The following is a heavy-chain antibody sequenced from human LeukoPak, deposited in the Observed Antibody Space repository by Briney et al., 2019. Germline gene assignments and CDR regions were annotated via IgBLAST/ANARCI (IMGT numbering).Heavy chain of an antibody. J-gene: IGHJ4*02. V-gene: IGHV4-61*02. Sequence: SQTLSLTCTVSGGSISSGSYYWSWIRQPAGKGLEWIGRIYTSGSTNYNPSLKSQVTISVDTSKNQFSLKLSSVTAADTAVYYCARADGSGWSFGVDYWGQGTLVTVSS. CDR1: GGSISSGSYY. D-gene: IGHD6-19*01. CDR2: IYTSGST. CDR3: ARADGSGWSFGVDY.